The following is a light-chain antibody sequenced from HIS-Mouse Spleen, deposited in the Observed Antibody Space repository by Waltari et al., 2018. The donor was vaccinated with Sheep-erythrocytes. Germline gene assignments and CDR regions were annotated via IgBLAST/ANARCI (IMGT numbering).Light chain of an antibody. CDR1: QSVSSY. Sequence: EIVLTQSPATLSLSPGERATLSCRASQSVSSYLAWYQQKPGQAPRLLIDDASNRATGIPARFSGSGSGTDFTLTISCLEPEDFAFYYCQQRSNWPPITFGQGTRLEIK. CDR2: DAS. V-gene: IGKV3-11*01. CDR3: QQRSNWPPIT. J-gene: IGKJ5*01.